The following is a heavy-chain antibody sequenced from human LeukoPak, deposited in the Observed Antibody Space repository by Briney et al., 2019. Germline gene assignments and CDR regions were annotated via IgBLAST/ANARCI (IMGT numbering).Heavy chain of an antibody. V-gene: IGHV4-34*01. CDR2: INHSGST. CDR1: GFTFSGYY. Sequence: AGTLSLTCAVYGFTFSGYYWSWIRQAPGKGLEWVADINHSGSTNYHPSLKRRFTISVDTSKKHFSLTMFPVTAADTAVYYCASDYGGGEYWGQGTLVTVSS. CDR3: ASDYGGGEY. D-gene: IGHD4-23*01. J-gene: IGHJ4*02.